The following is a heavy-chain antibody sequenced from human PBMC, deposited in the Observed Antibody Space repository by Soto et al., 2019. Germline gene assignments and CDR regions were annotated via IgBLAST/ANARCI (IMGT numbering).Heavy chain of an antibody. Sequence: GASVKVSCKASGGTFSNYAFSWVRQAPGQGLEWMGGIIPIFGKANYAQKFRGRVTITGDESTTTAYMELSSLRSEDTAVYYCARDIGGLTDYWGQGTLVTVYS. CDR3: ARDIGGLTDY. D-gene: IGHD1-26*01. V-gene: IGHV1-69*13. CDR2: IIPIFGKA. J-gene: IGHJ4*02. CDR1: GGTFSNYA.